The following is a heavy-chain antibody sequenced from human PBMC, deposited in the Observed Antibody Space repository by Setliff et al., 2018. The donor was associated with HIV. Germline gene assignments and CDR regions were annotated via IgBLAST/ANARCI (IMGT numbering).Heavy chain of an antibody. D-gene: IGHD3-3*01. CDR2: MNPKSGHT. CDR1: GYTFTSYD. V-gene: IGHV1-8*02. CDR3: AREGYNFWSGFHH. J-gene: IGHJ4*02. Sequence: ASVKVSCKASGYTFTSYDINWVRQATGQGLEWMGWMNPKSGHTGYAQKFQGRVTMTRNTSISTAYMELSSLRSEDTAVYYCAREGYNFWSGFHHWGQGTLVTVSS.